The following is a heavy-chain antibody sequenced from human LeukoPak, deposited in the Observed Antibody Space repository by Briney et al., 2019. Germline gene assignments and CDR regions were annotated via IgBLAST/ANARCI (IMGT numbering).Heavy chain of an antibody. Sequence: PGGSLRLSCAASGFTFSTYWMHWVRQALGKGLGWVSRISSDGSIAINADSVEGRFTVSRDNAKNTLYLQMNSLRVEDTAVYYCARADYGGNSDFHYWGQGTLVTVSS. V-gene: IGHV3-74*01. CDR1: GFTFSTYW. D-gene: IGHD4-23*01. J-gene: IGHJ4*02. CDR2: ISSDGSIA. CDR3: ARADYGGNSDFHY.